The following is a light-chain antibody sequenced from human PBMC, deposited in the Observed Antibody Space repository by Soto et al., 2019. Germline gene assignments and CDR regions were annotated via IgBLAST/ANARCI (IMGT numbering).Light chain of an antibody. CDR2: GAS. CDR1: QGSSNF. CDR3: QQYNTYPDT. Sequence: DIQMTQSPSSLSASIGDRVTITCRASQGSSNFLAWFQQKPGKAPRSLIYGASSLQSGVPSKFSGSGSGTYFTLTISSLQPEDFATYYCQQYNTYPDTFGQGTKLESK. V-gene: IGKV1-16*02. J-gene: IGKJ2*01.